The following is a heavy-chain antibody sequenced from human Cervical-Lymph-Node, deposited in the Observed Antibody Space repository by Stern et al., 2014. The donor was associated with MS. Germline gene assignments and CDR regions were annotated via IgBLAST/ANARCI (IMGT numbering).Heavy chain of an antibody. V-gene: IGHV1-46*01. D-gene: IGHD5-12*01. J-gene: IGHJ4*02. CDR1: GNTFTSYN. Sequence: QVQLVQSGAEVKKPGASLMLSCKASGNTFTSYNIHWVRQAPGQGLEWMGVINPSVGGTSYPHKFQDRVTMTRDTSTSTVYMKLSRLKSEDTAFYYCTGADIGMLTGTFDLWGQGTLVTVSS. CDR3: TGADIGMLTGTFDL. CDR2: INPSVGGT.